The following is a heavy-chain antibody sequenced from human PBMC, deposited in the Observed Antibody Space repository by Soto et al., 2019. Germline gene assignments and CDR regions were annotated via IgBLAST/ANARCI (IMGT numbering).Heavy chain of an antibody. D-gene: IGHD3-10*01. V-gene: IGHV1-18*04. CDR1: GYTFTNHG. CDR3: ARMVRGSKIDHYYDMDV. Sequence: QVELVQSGVEVKKPGASVKVSCKASGYTFTNHGLSWVRQAPGQGLEWMGWISASNGDTNYAQKFLSRVTVTSDTSTSIGYVEVRSLKSEDTAVYYCARMVRGSKIDHYYDMDVWGKGTTVIVSS. CDR2: ISASNGDT. J-gene: IGHJ6*03.